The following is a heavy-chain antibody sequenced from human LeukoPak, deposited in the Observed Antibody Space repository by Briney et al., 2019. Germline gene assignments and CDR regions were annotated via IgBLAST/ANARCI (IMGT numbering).Heavy chain of an antibody. J-gene: IGHJ4*02. D-gene: IGHD5-24*01. CDR2: INHSGST. CDR3: ARRGSRRDGYESPPTLKY. V-gene: IGHV4-34*01. Sequence: SETLFLTCAAYGGSFSGYYWSWIRQPPGKGLEWIGEINHSGSTNYNPSLKSRVTISVDTSKNQFSLKLSSVTAADTAVYYCARRGSRRDGYESPPTLKYWGQGTLVTVSS. CDR1: GGSFSGYY.